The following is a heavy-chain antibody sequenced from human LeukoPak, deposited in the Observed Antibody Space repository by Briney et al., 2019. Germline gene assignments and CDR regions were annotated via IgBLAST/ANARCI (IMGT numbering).Heavy chain of an antibody. V-gene: IGHV3-49*04. J-gene: IGHJ4*02. CDR3: TRESHYYGSGSFDY. Sequence: GGSLRLSCTASGFTFGDYAMSWVRQAPGKGLEWVGFIRSKAYGGTTEYAASVKGRFTISRDDSKSIAYLQMNSLKTEDTAVYYCTRESHYYGSGSFDYWGQGTLVTVSS. CDR1: GFTFGDYA. CDR2: IRSKAYGGTT. D-gene: IGHD3-10*01.